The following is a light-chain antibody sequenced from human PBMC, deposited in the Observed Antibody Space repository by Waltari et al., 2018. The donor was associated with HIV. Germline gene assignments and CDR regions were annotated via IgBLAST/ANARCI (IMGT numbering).Light chain of an antibody. CDR1: QGISSY. CDR3: QQLKSYPVT. J-gene: IGKJ5*01. CDR2: SAS. V-gene: IGKV1-9*01. Sequence: DIQLTQSPSFLSASVGDRVTITCRASQGISSYLAWYQQKPGKAPKLLIYSASTLQSGVPSRFSGSGSGTEFTLTISSLQPEDFATYSCQQLKSYPVTFGQGTRLEIQ.